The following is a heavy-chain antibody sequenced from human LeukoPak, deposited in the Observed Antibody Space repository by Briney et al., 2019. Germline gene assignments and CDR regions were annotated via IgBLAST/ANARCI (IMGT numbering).Heavy chain of an antibody. D-gene: IGHD2-15*01. CDR3: AFDSSGSGY. CDR1: GGSFSVYY. J-gene: IGHJ4*02. V-gene: IGHV4-34*01. CDR2: INHSGVV. Sequence: SETLSLTCVVYGGSFSVYYRHWIRQPPGKGLEWIGEINHSGVVNYNPSLKSRVTISVDTSKNQFSLKLSSVAAADTAVYYCAFDSSGSGYWGQGTLVTVSS.